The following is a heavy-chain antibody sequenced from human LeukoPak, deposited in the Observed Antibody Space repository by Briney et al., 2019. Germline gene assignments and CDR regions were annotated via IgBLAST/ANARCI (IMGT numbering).Heavy chain of an antibody. CDR2: VLSDGSDQ. J-gene: IGHJ6*03. CDR1: GFTFNTYA. Sequence: GGSLRLSCAASGFTFNTYAMKWVRQAPGKGLEWMAVVLSDGSDQYYADSVQGRFTVSRDNSKNILYLQMDSLRVEDTAVYYCARVSKPGWNDYYYMDVWGKGTTVTVSS. CDR3: ARVSKPGWNDYYYMDV. V-gene: IGHV3-30*04. D-gene: IGHD1-1*01.